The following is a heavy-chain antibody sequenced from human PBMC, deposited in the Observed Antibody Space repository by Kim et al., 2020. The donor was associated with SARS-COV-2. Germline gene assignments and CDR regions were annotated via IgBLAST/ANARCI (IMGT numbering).Heavy chain of an antibody. D-gene: IGHD3-22*01. CDR1: GFTFSSYA. V-gene: IGHV3-23*01. J-gene: IGHJ5*02. Sequence: GGSLRLSCAASGFTFSSYAMSWVRQAPGKGLEWVSAISGSGGSTYYADSVKGRFTISRDNSKNTLYLQMNSLRAEDTAVYYCAKVDYYDSSGYYYRNKNWFDPWGQGTLVTVSS. CDR2: ISGSGGST. CDR3: AKVDYYDSSGYYYRNKNWFDP.